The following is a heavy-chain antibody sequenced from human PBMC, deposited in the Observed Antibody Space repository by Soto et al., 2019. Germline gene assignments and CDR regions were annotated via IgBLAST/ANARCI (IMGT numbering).Heavy chain of an antibody. V-gene: IGHV2-70*11. CDR2: IDWDDDK. Sequence: SGPTLVNPTQTLTLTCTFSGFSLSTSGMCVSWIRQPPGKALEWLARIDWDDDKYYSTSLKTRLTISKDTSKNQVVLTMTNMDPVDTATYYCAQTLYGDYDYYYYYYMDVWGKGTTVTVSS. CDR3: AQTLYGDYDYYYYYYMDV. CDR1: GFSLSTSGMC. J-gene: IGHJ6*03. D-gene: IGHD4-17*01.